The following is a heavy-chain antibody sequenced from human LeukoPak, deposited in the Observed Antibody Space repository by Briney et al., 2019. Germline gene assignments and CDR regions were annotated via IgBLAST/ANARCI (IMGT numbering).Heavy chain of an antibody. CDR2: MNPNSGNT. CDR1: GYTFTSYD. D-gene: IGHD4-11*01. CDR3: ARFGVTTAYFDY. J-gene: IGHJ4*02. V-gene: IGHV1-8*01. Sequence: ASVEVSCKASGYTFTSYDINWVRQATGQGLEWMGWMNPNSGNTGYAQKFQGRVTMTRNTSISTAYMELSSLRSEDTAVYYCARFGVTTAYFDYWGQGTLVTVSS.